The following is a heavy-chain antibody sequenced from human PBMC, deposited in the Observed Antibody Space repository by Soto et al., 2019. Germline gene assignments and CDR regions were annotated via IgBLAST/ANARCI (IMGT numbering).Heavy chain of an antibody. J-gene: IGHJ4*02. Sequence: EVQLVESGGGLVQPGGSLRLSCAASGFTFSSYSMNWVRQAPGKGLEWVSYISSSSSTIYYADSVKGRFTISRDNAKNSLYLKINSLRAEETAVYYCARHRVVPAAMVDYGGQGTLVPVPS. V-gene: IGHV3-48*01. CDR2: ISSSSSTI. CDR3: ARHRVVPAAMVDY. CDR1: GFTFSSYS. D-gene: IGHD2-2*01.